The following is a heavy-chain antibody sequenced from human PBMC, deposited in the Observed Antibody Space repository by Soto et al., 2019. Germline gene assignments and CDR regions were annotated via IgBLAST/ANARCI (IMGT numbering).Heavy chain of an antibody. V-gene: IGHV3-53*01. J-gene: IGHJ6*02. CDR1: GFTVSSNY. CDR2: IYSGGST. D-gene: IGHD2-2*01. Sequence: EVQLVESGGGLIQPGGSLRLSCAASGFTVSSNYMSWVRQAPGKGLEWVSVIYSGGSTYYADSVKGRFTISRDNSKNTLYLQMNSLRAEDTAVYYCARDLVPAATNRNYGMDVWGQGTTVTVSS. CDR3: ARDLVPAATNRNYGMDV.